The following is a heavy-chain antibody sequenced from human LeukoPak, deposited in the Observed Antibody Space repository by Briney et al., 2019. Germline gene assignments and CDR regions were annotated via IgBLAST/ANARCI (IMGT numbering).Heavy chain of an antibody. CDR3: ARERPDSRNLDS. Sequence: GGSLRLSCAAFGFIVRSNHINWIRQAPGKGLEWVSITYSGDTTYYADSVKGRFIISRDDSKNTLSLQMNDLRVEDTAVYYCARERPDSRNLDSWGRGALVTVSS. CDR2: TYSGDTT. J-gene: IGHJ4*02. D-gene: IGHD1-14*01. V-gene: IGHV3-66*01. CDR1: GFIVRSNH.